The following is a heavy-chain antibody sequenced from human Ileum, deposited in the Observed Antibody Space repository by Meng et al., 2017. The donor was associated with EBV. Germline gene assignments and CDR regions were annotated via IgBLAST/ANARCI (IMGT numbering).Heavy chain of an antibody. CDR2: ISYDGSNK. CDR1: GFTFSSYG. CDR3: AKAPYSGYDAFDY. Sequence: QVRLGESGGGVVQPGRSLRLSCAASGFTFSSYGMHWVRQAPGKGLEWVAVISYDGSNKYYADSVKGRFTISRDNSKNTLYLQMNSLRAEDTAVYYCAKAPYSGYDAFDYWGQGTLVTVSS. D-gene: IGHD5-12*01. V-gene: IGHV3-30*18. J-gene: IGHJ4*02.